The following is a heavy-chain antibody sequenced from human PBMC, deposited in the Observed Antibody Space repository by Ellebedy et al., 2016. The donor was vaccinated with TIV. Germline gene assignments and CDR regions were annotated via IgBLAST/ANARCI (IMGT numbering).Heavy chain of an antibody. CDR2: IDPHNGGT. CDR1: GYTFTDHY. V-gene: IGHV1-2*06. D-gene: IGHD1-14*01. J-gene: IGHJ3*01. CDR3: AREKPIPPALQGEDALDV. Sequence: AASVKVSCKASGYTFTDHYVHWVRQAPGQGLEWMGHIDPHNGGTNEAQKFQGRVTMTWDTSTSTAYMELSRLRSDDTAVYYCAREKPIPPALQGEDALDVWGPGTMVTVSS.